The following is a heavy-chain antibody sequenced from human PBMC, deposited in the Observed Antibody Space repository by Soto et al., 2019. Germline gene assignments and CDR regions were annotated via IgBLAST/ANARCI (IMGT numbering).Heavy chain of an antibody. D-gene: IGHD3-10*01. CDR3: ARDRGYYGSAIGMDV. Sequence: SETLSLTCTVPGGSISSGDYYWSWIRQHPGKGLEWIGYIYYSENTYYNPSLKSRVTISVDTSKNQFSLKLNSVTAADTAVYYCARDRGYYGSAIGMDVWGQGTTVT. J-gene: IGHJ6*02. V-gene: IGHV4-31*03. CDR1: GGSISSGDYY. CDR2: IYYSENT.